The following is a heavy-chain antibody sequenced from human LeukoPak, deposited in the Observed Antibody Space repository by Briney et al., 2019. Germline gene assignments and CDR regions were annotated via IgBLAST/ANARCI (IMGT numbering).Heavy chain of an antibody. D-gene: IGHD5-12*01. CDR1: GFSVSSNY. Sequence: PGGSLRLSCAASGFSVSSNYMSWVRQAPGKGLEWVSVIYSGGRTYYADSVKGRFTISRDNSKNTLYLQMNSLRAEDTAVYYCARGSGYDSFDDGMDVWGQGTTVTVSS. CDR3: ARGSGYDSFDDGMDV. J-gene: IGHJ6*02. CDR2: IYSGGRT. V-gene: IGHV3-66*01.